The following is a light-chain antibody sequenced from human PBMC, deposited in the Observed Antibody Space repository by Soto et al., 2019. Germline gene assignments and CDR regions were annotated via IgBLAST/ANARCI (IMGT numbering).Light chain of an antibody. CDR3: QSYDSSLSGLV. CDR2: GNN. Sequence: QSVLTQPPSVSGAPGQRVTISCTGSSSNIGAGYDVHWYQQLPGTAPKLLIYGNNNRPSGVPDRFSGSKSGTSAALAITGLKDDDEADYYCQSYDSSLSGLVFGTGTKLTVL. J-gene: IGLJ1*01. V-gene: IGLV1-40*01. CDR1: SSNIGAGYD.